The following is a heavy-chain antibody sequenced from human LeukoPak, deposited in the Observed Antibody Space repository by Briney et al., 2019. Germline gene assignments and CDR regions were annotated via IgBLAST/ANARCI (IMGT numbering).Heavy chain of an antibody. V-gene: IGHV3-21*01. CDR2: ISSSSSYI. Sequence: GGSLRLTRAASGFTFSSYSMNWVRQAPGKGLEWVSSISSSSSYIYYADSVKGRFTISRDNAKNSLYLQMNSLRAEDTAVYYCARDQNGDDEYFHHWGQGTLVTVSS. CDR3: ARDQNGDDEYFHH. J-gene: IGHJ1*01. D-gene: IGHD4-17*01. CDR1: GFTFSSYS.